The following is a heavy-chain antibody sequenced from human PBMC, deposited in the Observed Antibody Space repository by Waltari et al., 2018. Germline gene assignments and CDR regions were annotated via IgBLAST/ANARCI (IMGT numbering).Heavy chain of an antibody. CDR2: INRDRGGP. Sequence: VQLVQYGAEVQKPGASVKVSCKASGYTFTGYYRHWVSKAPGQWLEWGGWINRDRGGPNNAQKFQGRVTMTRDTSISTAYMERSRLRSDDTAVYYGARDGYNDYGGPNYYYMDVWGKGTTVTVSS. CDR1: GYTFTGYY. V-gene: IGHV1-2*02. J-gene: IGHJ6*03. CDR3: ARDGYNDYGGPNYYYMDV. D-gene: IGHD5-12*01.